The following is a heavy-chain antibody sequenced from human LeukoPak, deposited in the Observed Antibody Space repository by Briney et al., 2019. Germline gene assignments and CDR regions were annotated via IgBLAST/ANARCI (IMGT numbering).Heavy chain of an antibody. V-gene: IGHV1-2*02. J-gene: IGHJ6*02. CDR1: GYSFTGYF. Sequence: GASVKVSCKASGYSFTGYFMQWVRQAPGQGLEWMGWINPNSGDTNYAQKFQGRVTMTRDTSISTAYMELSRLGSDDAAVYYCARLFYYAMDVWGQGPTVTVSS. CDR2: INPNSGDT. CDR3: ARLFYYAMDV.